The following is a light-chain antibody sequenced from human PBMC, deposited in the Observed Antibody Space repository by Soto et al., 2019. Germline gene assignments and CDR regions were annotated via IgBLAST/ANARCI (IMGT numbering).Light chain of an antibody. CDR2: GNS. V-gene: IGLV1-40*01. J-gene: IGLJ2*01. Sequence: QSVLTQPPSVSGAPGQRVTISRTGSSSNIGAGYDVHWYQQLPGTAPKLLIYGNSNRPSGVPDRFSGSKSGTSASLAITGLQYEEEADYYCQSYDSGLSGYVVFGGGTKLAV. CDR3: QSYDSGLSGYVV. CDR1: SSNIGAGYD.